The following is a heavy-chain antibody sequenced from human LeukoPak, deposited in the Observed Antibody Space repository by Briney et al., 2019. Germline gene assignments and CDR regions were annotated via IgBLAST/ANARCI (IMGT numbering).Heavy chain of an antibody. D-gene: IGHD1-1*01. J-gene: IGHJ3*02. CDR1: GLTFDHYV. V-gene: IGHV3-43*02. CDR3: AKGTTMYAFDI. Sequence: GGSLRLSCAASGLTFDHYVMHWVRQAPGKGLEWVSLIGGDGGSTYYADSVKGRLTISRDNSKNSLYLQMNSLTTEDTALYFCAKGTTMYAFDIWGQGTMVTVSS. CDR2: IGGDGGST.